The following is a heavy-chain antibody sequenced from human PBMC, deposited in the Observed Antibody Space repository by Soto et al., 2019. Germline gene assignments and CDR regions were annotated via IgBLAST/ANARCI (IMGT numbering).Heavy chain of an antibody. D-gene: IGHD3-10*01. V-gene: IGHV4-39*01. J-gene: IGHJ4*02. CDR3: ARQGGRVWFGEFGAFDY. Sequence: QLQLQESGPGLVNPSETLSLTCTVSGGSIGSSSYYWGWIRQPPGKGLEWIGSIYYSGSTSYNPSLRGRVTISVDTSKNQFSLKLSSATAADTAVYYCARQGGRVWFGEFGAFDYWGQGTLVTVSS. CDR2: IYYSGST. CDR1: GGSIGSSSYY.